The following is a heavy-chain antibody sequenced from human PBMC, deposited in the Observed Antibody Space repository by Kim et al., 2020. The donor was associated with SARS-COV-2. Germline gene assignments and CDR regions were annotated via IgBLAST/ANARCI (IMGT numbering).Heavy chain of an antibody. V-gene: IGHV7-4-1*02. CDR3: ARVIWGTYRYTDY. Sequence: ASVKVSCKASGYTFTNNAISWVRQAPGQGLEWMGWINTDTGNPTYAQAFTRRFVFSVDTPVTTAYLQISSLEAEDTALYYCARVIWGTYRYTDYWGQGT. CDR1: GYTFTNNA. J-gene: IGHJ4*02. CDR2: INTDTGNP. D-gene: IGHD3-16*02.